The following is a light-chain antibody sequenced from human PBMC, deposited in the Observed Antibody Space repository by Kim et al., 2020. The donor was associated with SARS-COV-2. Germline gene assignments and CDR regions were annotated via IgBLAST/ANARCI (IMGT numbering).Light chain of an antibody. J-gene: IGLJ1*01. Sequence: LTQPASVSGSPGQSITISCTGTSSDVGGFNYVSWYQQHPGKAPKLMIYDVTKRPSGVSNHFSGSKSGNTASLTISGLQAEDEADYYCNSYTSRSTYVFGTGTKVTVL. CDR3: NSYTSRSTYV. CDR1: SSDVGGFNY. CDR2: DVT. V-gene: IGLV2-14*03.